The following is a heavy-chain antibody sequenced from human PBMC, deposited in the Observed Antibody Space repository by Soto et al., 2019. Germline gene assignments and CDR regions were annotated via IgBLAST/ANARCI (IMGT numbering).Heavy chain of an antibody. V-gene: IGHV3-74*01. D-gene: IGHD2-8*01. CDR2: INPDGTTT. J-gene: IGHJ4*02. CDR1: GFTFSSYW. CDR3: ARVPTGKYGVWNY. Sequence: EVQLVESGGGLVQPGGSLRLSCAASGFTFSSYWMHWVRQVPGKGLVWVSRINPDGTTTTYADSVKGRFTISRDNAENTINVQMNRLRRGDTGVYYCARVPTGKYGVWNYWGQGTLVTVSS.